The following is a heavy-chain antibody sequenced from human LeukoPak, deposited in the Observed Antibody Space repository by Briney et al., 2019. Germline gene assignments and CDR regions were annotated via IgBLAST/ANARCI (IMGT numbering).Heavy chain of an antibody. CDR2: IIPILGIA. D-gene: IGHD3-10*01. V-gene: IGHV1-69*04. J-gene: IGHJ6*02. Sequence: SSVKVSCKACGGIHSRHSISWVRQPPGQGLEWMGRIIPILGIAHYAQKFQGRVTITADKSTSTAYMELSSLRSEDTAVYYCARGDGVLLWFLGVWGQGTTVTVSS. CDR3: ARGDGVLLWFLGV. CDR1: GGIHSRHS.